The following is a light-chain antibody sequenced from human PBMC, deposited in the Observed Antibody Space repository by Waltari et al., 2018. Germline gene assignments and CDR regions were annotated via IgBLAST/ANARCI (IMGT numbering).Light chain of an antibody. Sequence: DIQMTQSPSSLSASVGDRVTLTCRASQDVSDYVAWFQQKAGKAPKPLIYGASSLQSGVPSHFSGRGSGTHFTLTIATLQPEDFATYYCQQYKAYPLTCGGGTKVEI. CDR1: QDVSDY. J-gene: IGKJ4*01. V-gene: IGKV1-16*02. CDR3: QQYKAYPLT. CDR2: GAS.